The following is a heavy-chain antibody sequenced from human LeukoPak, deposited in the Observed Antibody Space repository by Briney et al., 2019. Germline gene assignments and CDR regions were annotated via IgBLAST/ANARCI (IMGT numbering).Heavy chain of an antibody. CDR3: ARPDCTNGVCPFYFDY. V-gene: IGHV3-20*04. D-gene: IGHD2-8*01. CDR1: GFTFDDYG. J-gene: IGHJ4*02. CDR2: INWNGGGT. Sequence: GGSLRLSCAASGFTFDDYGMSWVRQAPGKGLEWVSGINWNGGGTGYADSVKGRFTISRDNAKNSLYLQMNSLRAEDTALYYCARPDCTNGVCPFYFDYWGQGTLVTVSS.